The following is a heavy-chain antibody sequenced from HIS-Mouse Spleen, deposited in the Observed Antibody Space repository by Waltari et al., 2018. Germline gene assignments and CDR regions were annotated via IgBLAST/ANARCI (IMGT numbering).Heavy chain of an antibody. CDR2: IYSGGST. V-gene: IGHV3-66*01. J-gene: IGHJ4*02. CDR3: ARDIKAAAC. D-gene: IGHD6-13*01. CDR1: GFCVSRQY. Sequence: EVQLVESGGGLGQPGGSVRLSGADSGFCVSRQYMSWVRQAPGKGLEWVSVIYSGGSTYYADSVKGRFTISRDNSKNTLYLQMNSLRAEDTAVYYCARDIKAAACWGQGTLVTVSS.